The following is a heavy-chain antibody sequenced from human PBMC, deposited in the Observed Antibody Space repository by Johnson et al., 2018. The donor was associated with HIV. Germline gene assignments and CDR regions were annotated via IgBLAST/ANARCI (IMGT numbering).Heavy chain of an antibody. CDR3: ARDGQDRDDALDI. CDR2: IYSGGST. D-gene: IGHD3-22*01. J-gene: IGHJ3*02. CDR1: GFTVSSNY. V-gene: IGHV3-53*01. Sequence: VQLVESGGGLIQPGGSLRLSCAASGFTVSSNYMSWVRQAPGKGLEWVSVIYSGGSTYYADSVKGRFTISRDNSKNTLYLQRNSLRAEDTAGYYCARDGQDRDDALDIWGQGTMVTVSS.